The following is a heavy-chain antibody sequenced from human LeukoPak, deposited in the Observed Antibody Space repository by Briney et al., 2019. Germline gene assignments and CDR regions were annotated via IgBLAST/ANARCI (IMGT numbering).Heavy chain of an antibody. Sequence: PGGSLRLSCAASGFTFSSFGMHWVRQAPGKGLEWVAFIRYDGSNKYYADSVKGRFTISRDNSKNTVDLQMNSLRAEDTAVYYCAKDPGSSAVLLWFGEPYYMDVWGKGTTVTISS. D-gene: IGHD3-10*01. J-gene: IGHJ6*03. CDR3: AKDPGSSAVLLWFGEPYYMDV. CDR1: GFTFSSFG. V-gene: IGHV3-30*02. CDR2: IRYDGSNK.